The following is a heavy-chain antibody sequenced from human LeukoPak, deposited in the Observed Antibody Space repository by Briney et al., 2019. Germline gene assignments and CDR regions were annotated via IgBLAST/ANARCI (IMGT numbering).Heavy chain of an antibody. J-gene: IGHJ5*02. CDR2: ITFTGLGL. D-gene: IGHD6-19*01. CDR3: AADGSGWSRSS. V-gene: IGHV3-23*01. Sequence: GGSLRLSCAASGFTFSSAGMTWVRQAPGKGLEWVSTITFTGLGLYYADSVKGRFTISRDNSKNMVYLQMNSLRAEDTAIYYCAADGSGWSRSSWGQGTLVTVSS. CDR1: GFTFSSAG.